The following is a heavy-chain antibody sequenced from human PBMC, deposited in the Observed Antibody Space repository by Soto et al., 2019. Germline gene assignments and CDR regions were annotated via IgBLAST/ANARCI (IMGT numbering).Heavy chain of an antibody. J-gene: IGHJ4*02. Sequence: PGGSLRLSCAASGFTFSSYAMHWVRQAPGKGLEWVAVISYDGSNKYYADSVKGRSTISRDNFKNTLYLQMSSLRAEDTALYYCAKGGSSGSYDYWGQGSLVTVSS. CDR2: ISYDGSNK. CDR1: GFTFSSYA. CDR3: AKGGSSGSYDY. V-gene: IGHV3-30*18. D-gene: IGHD3-22*01.